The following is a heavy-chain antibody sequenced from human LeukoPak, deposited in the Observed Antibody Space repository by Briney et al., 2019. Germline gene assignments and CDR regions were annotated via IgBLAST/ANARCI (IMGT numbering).Heavy chain of an antibody. CDR3: AKSYGRELGPFDY. Sequence: GGSLRLSCAASGFTFSSYWMSWVRQAPGKGLEWVANIKQDGSEKYYVDSVKGRFTISRDNAKNSLYLQMNSLRAEDTAVYYCAKSYGRELGPFDYWGQGTLVTVSS. D-gene: IGHD1-26*01. CDR2: IKQDGSEK. V-gene: IGHV3-7*01. CDR1: GFTFSSYW. J-gene: IGHJ4*02.